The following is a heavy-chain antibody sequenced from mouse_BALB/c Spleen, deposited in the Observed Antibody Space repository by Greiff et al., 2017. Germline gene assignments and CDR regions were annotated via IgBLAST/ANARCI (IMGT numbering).Heavy chain of an antibody. CDR2: IDPSDSET. Sequence: VQLQQSGPQLVRPGASVTISCKASGYSFTSYWMHWVKQRPGQGLEWIGMIDPSDSETRLNQKFKDKATLTVDKSSSTAYMQLSSPTSEDSAVYYCARNSSGYLGYAMDYWGQGTSVTVSS. CDR1: GYSFTSYW. J-gene: IGHJ4*01. CDR3: ARNSSGYLGYAMDY. D-gene: IGHD3-1*01. V-gene: IGHV1S126*01.